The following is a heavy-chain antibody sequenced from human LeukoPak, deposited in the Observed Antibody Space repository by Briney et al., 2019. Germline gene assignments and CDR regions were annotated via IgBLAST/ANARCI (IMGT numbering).Heavy chain of an antibody. Sequence: GGSLRLSCAAFGFTFSSYEMNWVRQAPGKGLEWVSYISSSGSTIYYADSVKGRFTISRDNAKNSLYLQMNSLRAEDTAVYYCARVDGDYVDYWGQGTLVTVSS. J-gene: IGHJ4*02. V-gene: IGHV3-48*03. CDR1: GFTFSSYE. CDR2: ISSSGSTI. CDR3: ARVDGDYVDY. D-gene: IGHD4-17*01.